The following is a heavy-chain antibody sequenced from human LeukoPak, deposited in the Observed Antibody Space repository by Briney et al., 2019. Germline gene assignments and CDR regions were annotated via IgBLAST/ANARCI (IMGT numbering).Heavy chain of an antibody. Sequence: SQTLSLTCAISGDSVSSNSVTWNWIRQSPSRGLEWLGRTYYRPTGYNDYAVSVRGRITVNPDTSKNQFSLHLNSVTPEDTAVYYCARRLTQYDCFDPWGQGILVTVSS. J-gene: IGHJ5*02. CDR3: ARRLTQYDCFDP. CDR2: TYYRPTGYN. V-gene: IGHV6-1*01. CDR1: GDSVSSNSVT. D-gene: IGHD2-2*01.